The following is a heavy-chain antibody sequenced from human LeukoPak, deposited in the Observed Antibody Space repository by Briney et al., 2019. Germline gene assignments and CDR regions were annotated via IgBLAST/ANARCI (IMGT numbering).Heavy chain of an antibody. J-gene: IGHJ2*01. V-gene: IGHV4-39*01. CDR3: ASGRGGYFDL. CDR2: IYYSGST. CDR1: GGSISSSSYY. Sequence: KPSETLSLTCTVSGGSISSSSYYWGWIRQPPGKGLEWIGSIYYSGSTYYNPSLKSRVTISVDTSKNQFSLKLSSVTAADTAVYYCASGRGGYFDLWGRGTLVTVSS. D-gene: IGHD4-17*01.